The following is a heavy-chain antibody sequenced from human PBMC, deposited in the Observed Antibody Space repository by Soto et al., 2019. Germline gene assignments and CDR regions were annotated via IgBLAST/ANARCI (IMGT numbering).Heavy chain of an antibody. J-gene: IGHJ3*02. Sequence: EVQLLESGGGLVQPGGPLRLSCAASGFTFSSYSMNWVRQAPGKGLEWVSSISSSSSYIYYADSVKGRFTISRDNAKNSLYLQMNSLRAEDTAVYYCARFPDDFWSGYHDAFDIWGQGTMVTVSS. V-gene: IGHV3-21*01. CDR2: ISSSSSYI. D-gene: IGHD3-3*01. CDR1: GFTFSSYS. CDR3: ARFPDDFWSGYHDAFDI.